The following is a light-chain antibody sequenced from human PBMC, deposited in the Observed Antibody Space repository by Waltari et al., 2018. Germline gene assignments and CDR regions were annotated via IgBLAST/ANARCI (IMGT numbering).Light chain of an antibody. J-gene: IGKJ2*01. CDR2: TTS. Sequence: DIQMTQSPPSLSASVGVRGTITCRASQSMTRYLNWYQQKPGNAPKLLIYTTSPLQSDIPSRFSGSGSGTDFTLTISSLQPEDFATYYCQQSFNTPRTFGQGTKLEI. CDR1: QSMTRY. V-gene: IGKV1-39*01. CDR3: QQSFNTPRT.